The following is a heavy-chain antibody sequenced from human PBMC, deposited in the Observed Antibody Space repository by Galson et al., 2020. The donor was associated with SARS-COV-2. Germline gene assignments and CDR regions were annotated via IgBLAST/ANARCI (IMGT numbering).Heavy chain of an antibody. CDR1: GGSISSYY. CDR2: IYSSGST. J-gene: IGHJ4*02. Sequence: SETLSLTCTVSGGSISSYYWSWIRQPPGKGLEWIGYIYSSGSTHYNPSLKSRVTISVDTSKNQFSLKLSSVTAADTAVYYCAKGYSGYDSFDDWGQGTLVTVSS. V-gene: IGHV4-59*08. CDR3: AKGYSGYDSFDD. D-gene: IGHD5-12*01.